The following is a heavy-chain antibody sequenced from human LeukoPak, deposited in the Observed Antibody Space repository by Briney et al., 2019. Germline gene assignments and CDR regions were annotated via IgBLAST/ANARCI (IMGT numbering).Heavy chain of an antibody. CDR3: AREGSGRVKTFDY. J-gene: IGHJ4*02. V-gene: IGHV1-18*01. D-gene: IGHD2-15*01. CDR1: GYTFTSYG. CDR2: ISAYNGNT. Sequence: GASVKVSCKASGYTFTSYGISWVRQAPGQGLEWMGWISAYNGNTNYAQKLQGRVTMTTDTSTSTAHMELRSLRSDDTAVYYCAREGSGRVKTFDYWGQGTLVTVSS.